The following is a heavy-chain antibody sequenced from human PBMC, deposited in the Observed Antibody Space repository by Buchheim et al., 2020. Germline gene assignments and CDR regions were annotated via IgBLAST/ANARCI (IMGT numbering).Heavy chain of an antibody. V-gene: IGHV4-39*01. CDR3: ASPFTSSYDFDY. J-gene: IGHJ4*02. CDR2: IYHDGSS. CDR1: GGSISRTIYY. Sequence: QLQLQESGPGLVKPSETLSLTCSVSGGSISRTIYYWGWIRQPPGKGLEWIGSIYHDGSSYYNSSLKSRVTLSADKSNNQFSLKLSSVTAADTAVYYCASPFTSSYDFDYWGQGTL. D-gene: IGHD3-16*01.